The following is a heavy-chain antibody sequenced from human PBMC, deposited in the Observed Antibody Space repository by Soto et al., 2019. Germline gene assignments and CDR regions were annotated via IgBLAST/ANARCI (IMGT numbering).Heavy chain of an antibody. D-gene: IGHD2-15*01. CDR2: IYHSGST. J-gene: IGHJ6*02. CDR3: ARCSYYYYYGMDV. V-gene: IGHV4-59*01. Sequence: PSETLSLTCTVSGGSLSSFYWVWIRQTPGKELEWIGQIYHSGSTIYNPSLKSRVTISVDTSKNQFSLKLSSVTAADTAVYYCARCSYYYYYGMDVWGQGTTVTVSS. CDR1: GGSLSSFY.